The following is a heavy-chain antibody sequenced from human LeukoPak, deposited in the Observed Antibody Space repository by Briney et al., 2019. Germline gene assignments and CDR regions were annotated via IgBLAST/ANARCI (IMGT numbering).Heavy chain of an antibody. D-gene: IGHD3-10*01. Sequence: PSETLSLTCTVFGGSVNSYYWSWVRQPPGKGLEWIGYIYTGGSTNYNPSLKSRVIISAETSKNQFSLRLRSVTAADTAVYYCARHLHSDGSGSYLNWFDPWGPGTLVTVSS. CDR3: ARHLHSDGSGSYLNWFDP. CDR2: IYTGGST. CDR1: GGSVNSYY. J-gene: IGHJ5*02. V-gene: IGHV4-4*09.